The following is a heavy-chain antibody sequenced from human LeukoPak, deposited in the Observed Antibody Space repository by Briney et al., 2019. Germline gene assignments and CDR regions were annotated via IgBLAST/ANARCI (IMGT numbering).Heavy chain of an antibody. J-gene: IGHJ4*02. CDR2: IYYSGST. Sequence: SETLSLTCTVSGGSISSSSYYWGWIRQPPGKGLEWIGSIYYSGSTYYNPSLKSRVTISVDTSKNQFSLKLSSVTAADTAVYYCARDRRTIFGVIDYWGKGTLVTVSS. CDR3: ARDRRTIFGVIDY. D-gene: IGHD3-3*01. V-gene: IGHV4-39*07. CDR1: GGSISSSSYY.